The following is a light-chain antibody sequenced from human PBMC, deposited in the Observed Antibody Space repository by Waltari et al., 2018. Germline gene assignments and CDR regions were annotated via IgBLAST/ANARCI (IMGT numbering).Light chain of an antibody. CDR3: QQRSNWLT. CDR2: DAS. Sequence: EIVLTQSPATLSLSPGERATLSCSASQSVSSYLAWYQQKPGQAPRLLIYDASNRATGIPARFSGSGSGTDFTLTISSLEPEDFAVYYCQQRSNWLTFGGGTKVEIK. J-gene: IGKJ4*01. V-gene: IGKV3-11*01. CDR1: QSVSSY.